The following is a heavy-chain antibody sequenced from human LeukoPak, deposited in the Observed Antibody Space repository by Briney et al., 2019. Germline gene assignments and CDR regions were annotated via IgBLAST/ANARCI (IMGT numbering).Heavy chain of an antibody. J-gene: IGHJ4*02. Sequence: ASVKVSCKASGLTFSHHAMNWVRQAPGQRLEWMGWINAGNGKTKYSQKFQDRVTITRDTSASTAYMELNSLRSEDTAVYYCARGVWSSHNKEYFFDYWGQGTLVTVSS. D-gene: IGHD6-19*01. CDR3: ARGVWSSHNKEYFFDY. CDR2: INAGNGKT. CDR1: GLTFSHHA. V-gene: IGHV1-3*01.